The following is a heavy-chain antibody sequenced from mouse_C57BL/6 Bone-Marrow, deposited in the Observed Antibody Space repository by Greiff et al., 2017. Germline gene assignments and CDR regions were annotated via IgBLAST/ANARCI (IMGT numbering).Heavy chain of an antibody. Sequence: EVQLQQSGAELVRPGASVKLSCTASGFNIKDDYMHWVKQRPEQGLEWIGWIDPENGDTKYASKFQGKATITADTSSNTAYLQLSSLTSEDTAVYYCTTGYGYGFAYWGQGTRVTVSA. D-gene: IGHD2-2*01. V-gene: IGHV14-4*01. CDR1: GFNIKDDY. CDR3: TTGYGYGFAY. CDR2: IDPENGDT. J-gene: IGHJ3*01.